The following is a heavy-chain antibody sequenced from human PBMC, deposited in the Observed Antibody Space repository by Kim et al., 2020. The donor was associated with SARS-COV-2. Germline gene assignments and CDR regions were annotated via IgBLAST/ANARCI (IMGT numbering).Heavy chain of an antibody. CDR2: ISYDGSNK. V-gene: IGHV3-30*04. CDR1: GFTFSSYA. D-gene: IGHD2-2*01. CDR3: AREGYCSSTSCRGNYYG. Sequence: GGSLRLSCAASGFTFSSYAMHWVRQAPGKGLEWVAVISYDGSNKYYADSVKGRFTISRDNSKNTLYLQMNSLRAEDTAVYYCAREGYCSSTSCRGNYYG. J-gene: IGHJ6*01.